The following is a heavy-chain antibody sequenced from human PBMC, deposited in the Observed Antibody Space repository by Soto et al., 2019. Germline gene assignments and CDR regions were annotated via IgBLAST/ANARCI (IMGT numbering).Heavy chain of an antibody. CDR3: ARSGYSSSWSPYYYYYYYMDV. CDR1: GFTFSSFG. Sequence: PGGSLRLSCAASGFTFSSFGMHCVLQAPGKGLEWVAVIWYDGSNKYYADSVKGRFTISRDNSKNTLCLQMNSLRAEDTAVYYCARSGYSSSWSPYYYYYYYMDVWGKGTTVTVSS. V-gene: IGHV3-33*01. CDR2: IWYDGSNK. J-gene: IGHJ6*03. D-gene: IGHD6-13*01.